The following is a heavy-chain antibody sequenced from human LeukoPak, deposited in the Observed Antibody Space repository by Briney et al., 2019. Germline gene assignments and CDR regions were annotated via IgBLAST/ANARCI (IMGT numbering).Heavy chain of an antibody. J-gene: IGHJ5*02. CDR1: GDSVSSNSVT. D-gene: IGHD2-2*01. Sequence: SQTLSLTCAISGDSVSSNSVTWNWIRQSPSRGLEWLGRTYYRSTWYNDCAVSVRGRITVNPDTSKNQFSLHLNSVTPEGTAVYYCARRLTQYDCFDPWGQGILVTVSS. V-gene: IGHV6-1*01. CDR2: TYYRSTWYN. CDR3: ARRLTQYDCFDP.